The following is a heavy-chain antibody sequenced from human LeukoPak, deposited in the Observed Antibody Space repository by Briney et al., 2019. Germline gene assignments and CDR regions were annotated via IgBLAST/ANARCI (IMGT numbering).Heavy chain of an antibody. CDR2: IRYDGSNK. J-gene: IGHJ4*02. CDR1: GFTFSSYG. CDR3: AKLAYSSSSSVDY. V-gene: IGHV3-30*02. D-gene: IGHD6-6*01. Sequence: TGGSLRLSCAASGFTFSSYGMHWVRQAPGKGLEWVAFIRYDGSNKYYADSVKGRFTISRDNSKNTLYLQMNSLRAEDTAVYYCAKLAYSSSSSVDYWGQGTLVTVSS.